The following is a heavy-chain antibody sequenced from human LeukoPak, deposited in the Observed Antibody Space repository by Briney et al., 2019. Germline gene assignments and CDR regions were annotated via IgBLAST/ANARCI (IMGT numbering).Heavy chain of an antibody. V-gene: IGHV4-38-2*01. CDR1: GYSISSGYY. J-gene: IGHJ6*04. CDR2: IYHNGST. D-gene: IGHD3-10*01. CDR3: ARAGVLWFGELAYYYYYGMDV. Sequence: SDTLSLTCAVSGYSISSGYYWGWIRQTPGKGLEWIGRIYHNGSTYYNPCLKSRVTISVDTSKNQFSLKLSSVTAADTAVYYCARAGVLWFGELAYYYYYGMDVWGKGTTVTVSS.